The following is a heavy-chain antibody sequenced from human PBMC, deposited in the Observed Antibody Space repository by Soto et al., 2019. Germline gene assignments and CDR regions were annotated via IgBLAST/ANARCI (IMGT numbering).Heavy chain of an antibody. D-gene: IGHD1-1*01. CDR3: AKDRSTMRWFDP. J-gene: IGHJ5*02. V-gene: IGHV4-4*07. Sequence: SETLSLTCAVSGASVRSYHWSWIRQAAGKGLEWIGRVQMSGTTNYNPSLKTRVTMSLDTSKNEVSLRMTSVTAADTAVYFCAKDRSTMRWFDPWGQGILVTVSS. CDR2: VQMSGTT. CDR1: GASVRSYH.